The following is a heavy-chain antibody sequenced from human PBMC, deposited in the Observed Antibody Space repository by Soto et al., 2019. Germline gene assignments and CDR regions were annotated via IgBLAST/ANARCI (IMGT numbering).Heavy chain of an antibody. V-gene: IGHV4-59*08. CDR1: GGSISSYY. CDR3: ARHVGSGWYIDFDY. CDR2: IYYSGST. D-gene: IGHD6-19*01. Sequence: SDTLSLTCTVSGGSISSYYWSWIRQPPGKGLEWIGYIYYSGSTNYNPSLKSRVTISVDTSKNQFSLKLSSVTAADTAVYYCARHVGSGWYIDFDYWGQGTLVTVSS. J-gene: IGHJ4*02.